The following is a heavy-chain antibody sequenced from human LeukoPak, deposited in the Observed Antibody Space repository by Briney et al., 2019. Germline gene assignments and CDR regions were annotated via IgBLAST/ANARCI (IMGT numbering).Heavy chain of an antibody. D-gene: IGHD3-10*01. CDR2: ISGSGGST. CDR3: AKDVAGSGSYYLDY. Sequence: GGSLRLSCAASGFTFSSYAMSWVRQAPGKGLEWVSSISGSGGSTYYADSVKGRFTISRDNSKNTLYLQMNSLRAEDTAVYYCAKDVAGSGSYYLDYWGQGTLVTVSS. CDR1: GFTFSSYA. J-gene: IGHJ4*02. V-gene: IGHV3-23*01.